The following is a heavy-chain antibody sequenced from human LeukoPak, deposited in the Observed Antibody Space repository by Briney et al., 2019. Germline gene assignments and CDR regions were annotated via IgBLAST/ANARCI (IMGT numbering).Heavy chain of an antibody. V-gene: IGHV4-61*02. J-gene: IGHJ5*02. D-gene: IGHD2-15*01. CDR2: IYSSGST. Sequence: PSQTLSLTCTVSGGSISSSNYYWSWIRQPAGKGLEWIGRIYSSGSTNYNPSLKSRVTISVDTSKNQFSLKLSSVTAADTAVYYCARDLPLFSGGSCYANWFDPWGQGTLVTVSS. CDR3: ARDLPLFSGGSCYANWFDP. CDR1: GGSISSSNYY.